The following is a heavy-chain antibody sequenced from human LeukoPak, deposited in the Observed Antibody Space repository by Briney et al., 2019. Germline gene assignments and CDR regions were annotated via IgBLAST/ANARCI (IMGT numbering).Heavy chain of an antibody. D-gene: IGHD4-11*01. V-gene: IGHV3-9*01. J-gene: IGHJ6*03. Sequence: GGSLRLSCAASGFTFDDYAMHWGRQAPGKGLEWVSGISCNSGSIGYADSVKGRVTISRDNAKNSLYLQMRSLRAEDTAVYYCKRVEDTATTAAILRKYSYYYYSIDVWGKGNTVTVSS. CDR2: ISCNSGSI. CDR1: GFTFDDYA. CDR3: KRVEDTATTAAILRKYSYYYYSIDV.